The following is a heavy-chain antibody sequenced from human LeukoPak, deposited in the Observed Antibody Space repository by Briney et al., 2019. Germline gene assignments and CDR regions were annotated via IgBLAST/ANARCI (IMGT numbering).Heavy chain of an antibody. V-gene: IGHV3-7*01. CDR1: GFTFSSYW. CDR3: YVGPTDY. J-gene: IGHJ4*02. D-gene: IGHD1-26*01. Sequence: GGSLRLSCAAPGFTFSSYWMSWVRQAPGKGLEWVANIKQDGSEKDYLGSVKGRFTISRDNAKKSLYLQMNSLRAEDTAVYYCYVGPTDYWGQGTLVTVSS. CDR2: IKQDGSEK.